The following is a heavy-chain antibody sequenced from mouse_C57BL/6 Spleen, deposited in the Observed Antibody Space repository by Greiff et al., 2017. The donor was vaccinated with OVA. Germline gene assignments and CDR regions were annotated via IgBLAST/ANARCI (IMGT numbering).Heavy chain of an antibody. D-gene: IGHD2-14*01. CDR2: IDPETGGT. Sequence: QVQLKESGAELVRPGASVTLSCKASGYTFTDYEMHWVKQTPVHGLEWIGAIDPETGGTAYNQKFKGKAILTADKSSSTAYMELRSLTSEDSAVYYCTRPRMYDVYYAMDYWGQGTSVTVSS. CDR1: GYTFTDYE. J-gene: IGHJ4*01. CDR3: TRPRMYDVYYAMDY. V-gene: IGHV1-15*01.